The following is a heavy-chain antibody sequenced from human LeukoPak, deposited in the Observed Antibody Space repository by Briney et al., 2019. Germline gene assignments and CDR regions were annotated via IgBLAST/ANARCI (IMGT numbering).Heavy chain of an antibody. Sequence: SETLSLTCTVSGGSISSSSHSWGWIRQPPGKGLEWIGYIYYSGSTNYNPSLKSRVTISVDTSKNQFSLKLSSVTAADTAVYYCATLTMTTSIGWFDPWGQGTLVTVSS. J-gene: IGHJ5*02. CDR1: GGSISSSSHS. D-gene: IGHD4-17*01. CDR3: ATLTMTTSIGWFDP. V-gene: IGHV4-61*05. CDR2: IYYSGST.